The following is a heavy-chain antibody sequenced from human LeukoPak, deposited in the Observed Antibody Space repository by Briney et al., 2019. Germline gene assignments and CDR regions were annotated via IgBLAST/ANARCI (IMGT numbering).Heavy chain of an antibody. CDR2: IRSSSSNM. V-gene: IGHV3-48*04. D-gene: IGHD7-27*01. Sequence: AGGSLRLSFVASGFTFSSYSMNWFRQAPGMRLEWIGYIRSSSSNMNYADSVKGRFTISRDDAKNSLYLQMNSLRVEDTAVYYCARDQAGEERDYWGQGTLVTVSS. CDR3: ARDQAGEERDY. J-gene: IGHJ4*02. CDR1: GFTFSSYS.